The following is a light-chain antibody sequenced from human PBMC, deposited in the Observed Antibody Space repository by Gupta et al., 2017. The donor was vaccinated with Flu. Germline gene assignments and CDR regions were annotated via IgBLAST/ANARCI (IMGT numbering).Light chain of an antibody. V-gene: IGLV2-8*01. Sequence: VTISCTGTSSDIGGYNYVSWYQQHPGKAPKLMIYEVSKRSSGVPDRFSGPKSGNTASLTVSGLQAEDEADYYCSSYAGSNNPYVFGTGTKVTVL. CDR3: SSYAGSNNPYV. J-gene: IGLJ1*01. CDR2: EVS. CDR1: SSDIGGYNY.